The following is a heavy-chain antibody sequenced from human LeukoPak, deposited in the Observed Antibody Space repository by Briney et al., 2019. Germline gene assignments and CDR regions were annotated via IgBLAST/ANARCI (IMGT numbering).Heavy chain of an antibody. Sequence: SETLSLTCTVSSGSISSYYWTWIRQPPGKGLEWIGYIYYSGSTNYSPSLKSRVTISVDTSKNQFSLKLTSVTAADTAVYYCARSSYYYGADALDIWGQGTMVTVSS. D-gene: IGHD3-10*01. J-gene: IGHJ3*02. CDR3: ARSSYYYGADALDI. CDR2: IYYSGST. V-gene: IGHV4-59*01. CDR1: SGSISSYY.